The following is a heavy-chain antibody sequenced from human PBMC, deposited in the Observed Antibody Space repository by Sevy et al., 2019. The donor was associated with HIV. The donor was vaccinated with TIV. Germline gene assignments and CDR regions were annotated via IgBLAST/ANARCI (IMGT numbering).Heavy chain of an antibody. V-gene: IGHV3-23*01. D-gene: IGHD2-8*01. Sequence: GGSLRLSCAASGFTFSKYSMSWIRQTPGKGLEWVSTFSFGCGKINYADSVKGRFTISRDDSRNTFYLQMNSLRAEDSAIYYCAREGCTKPHDYWGQGTVVTVSS. CDR2: FSFGCGKI. CDR3: AREGCTKPHDY. J-gene: IGHJ4*02. CDR1: GFTFSKYS.